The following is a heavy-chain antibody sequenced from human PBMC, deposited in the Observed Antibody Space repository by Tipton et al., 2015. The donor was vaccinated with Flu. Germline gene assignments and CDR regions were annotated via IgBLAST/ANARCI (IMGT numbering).Heavy chain of an antibody. Sequence: GSLRLSCAASGFIFNNHRMHWVRQAPGKGLEWVSSISGSSSNIYYADSVKGRLTISRDNAKNSLYLQMNSLRAEDTAVYYCTKDVGATVSYNWFDPWGQGTLVTVSS. V-gene: IGHV3-21*01. CDR1: GFIFNNHR. J-gene: IGHJ5*02. CDR2: ISGSSSNI. D-gene: IGHD1-26*01. CDR3: TKDVGATVSYNWFDP.